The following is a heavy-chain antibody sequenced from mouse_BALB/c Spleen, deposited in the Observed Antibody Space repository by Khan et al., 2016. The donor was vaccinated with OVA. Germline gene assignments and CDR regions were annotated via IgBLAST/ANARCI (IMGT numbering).Heavy chain of an antibody. CDR2: IIYTGYT. D-gene: IGHD2-14*01. J-gene: IGHJ3*01. V-gene: IGHV3-8*02. CDR1: GDSITSGY. Sequence: VQLKESGPSLVKPSQTLSLTCSVTGDSITSGYWNWIRKFPGNKLEYMGYIIYTGYTYYNPSLKSRISITRHPSKNQYYLHLNSVTDEDTATYYCARSTYRYAFVYWGQGTLVTVSA. CDR3: ARSTYRYAFVY.